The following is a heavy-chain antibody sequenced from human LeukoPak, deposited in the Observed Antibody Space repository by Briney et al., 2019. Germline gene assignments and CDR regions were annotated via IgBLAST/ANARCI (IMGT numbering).Heavy chain of an antibody. J-gene: IGHJ4*02. Sequence: SETLSLTCAVYGGSFSGYYWSWIRQPPGKGLEWIGEINHSGSTNYNPSLKSRVTISVDTSKNQFSLKLSSATAADTAVYYCARERHNSIYRTSLSPIDYWGQGTLVTVSS. CDR1: GGSFSGYY. V-gene: IGHV4-34*01. CDR2: INHSGST. D-gene: IGHD4-23*01. CDR3: ARERHNSIYRTSLSPIDY.